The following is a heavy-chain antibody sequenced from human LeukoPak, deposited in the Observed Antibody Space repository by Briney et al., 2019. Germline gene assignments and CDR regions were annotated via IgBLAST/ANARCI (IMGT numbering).Heavy chain of an antibody. Sequence: GGSLRLSCAASGFTFSRFPMSWLRQAPGKGLEWVSYISSSSSTIYYADSVKGRFTISRDNAKNSLYLQMNSLRDEDTAVYYCARESSGYTSYFDYWGQGTLVTVSS. V-gene: IGHV3-48*02. D-gene: IGHD3-22*01. CDR1: GFTFSRFP. CDR3: ARESSGYTSYFDY. J-gene: IGHJ4*02. CDR2: ISSSSSTI.